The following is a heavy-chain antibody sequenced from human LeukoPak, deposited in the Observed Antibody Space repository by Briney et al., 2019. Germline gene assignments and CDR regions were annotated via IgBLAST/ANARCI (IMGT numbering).Heavy chain of an antibody. CDR2: ISGNADST. CDR3: AKVLVTNDAFDI. CDR1: GFTFSDYA. V-gene: IGHV3-23*01. Sequence: GGSLRLSCAASGFTFSDYAIIWVRQAPGKGLEWVSIISGNADSTSYTDSVKGRFTVSRDNSKNTLYLQMNSLRAEDTAVYYCAKVLVTNDAFDIWGQGTMVTVSS. J-gene: IGHJ3*02. D-gene: IGHD4-23*01.